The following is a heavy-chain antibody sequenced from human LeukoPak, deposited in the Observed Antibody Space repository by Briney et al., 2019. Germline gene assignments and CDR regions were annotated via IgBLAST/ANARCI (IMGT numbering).Heavy chain of an antibody. CDR3: AKSGDFDY. Sequence: KTGGSLRLSCAASGFTFSSYSMNWVRQAPGKGLEWVSSIGSSSSYIYYADSVKGRFTISRDYAKNSLYRQMNSLRAEDTAVYYCAKSGDFDYWGQGTLVTVSS. V-gene: IGHV3-21*01. CDR2: IGSSSSYI. D-gene: IGHD3-3*01. J-gene: IGHJ4*02. CDR1: GFTFSSYS.